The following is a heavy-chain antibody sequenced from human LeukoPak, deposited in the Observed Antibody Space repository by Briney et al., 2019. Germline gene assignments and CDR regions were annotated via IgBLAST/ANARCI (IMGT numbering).Heavy chain of an antibody. CDR3: ARMYYDILTGYYPLDY. CDR1: GGSISSYY. CDR2: IYYSGST. Sequence: SETLSLTCTVSGGSISSYYWSWIRQPPGKGLEWIGYIYYSGSTNYNPSLKSRVTISVDTSKNQFSLKLGSVTAADTAVYYCARMYYDILTGYYPLDYWGQGTLVTVSS. V-gene: IGHV4-59*01. D-gene: IGHD3-9*01. J-gene: IGHJ4*02.